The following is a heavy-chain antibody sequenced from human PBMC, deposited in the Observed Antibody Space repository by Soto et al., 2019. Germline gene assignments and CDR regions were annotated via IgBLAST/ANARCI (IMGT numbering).Heavy chain of an antibody. CDR2: INAGNGNT. D-gene: IGHD2-21*02. CDR3: ARSIVVVTALDY. Sequence: ASVKVSFKASGYTFTSYAMHWVRQAPGQRLEWMGWINAGNGNTKYSQKFQGRVTITRDTSASTAYMELSSLRSEDTAVYYCARSIVVVTALDYWGRRTLVTVSS. V-gene: IGHV1-3*01. CDR1: GYTFTSYA. J-gene: IGHJ4*02.